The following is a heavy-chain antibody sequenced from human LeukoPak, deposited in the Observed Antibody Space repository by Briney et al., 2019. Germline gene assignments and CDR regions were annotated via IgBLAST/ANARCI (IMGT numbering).Heavy chain of an antibody. Sequence: ASVKVSCKASGYTFTSYYMHWVRQAPGQGLEWMGIINPSGGSTSYAQKFQGRVTMTRDTSTSTVYMELSSLRSEDTAVYYRARSRYSYGPNWYFDLWGRGTLVTVSS. CDR3: ARSRYSYGPNWYFDL. V-gene: IGHV1-46*01. J-gene: IGHJ2*01. CDR1: GYTFTSYY. CDR2: INPSGGST. D-gene: IGHD5-18*01.